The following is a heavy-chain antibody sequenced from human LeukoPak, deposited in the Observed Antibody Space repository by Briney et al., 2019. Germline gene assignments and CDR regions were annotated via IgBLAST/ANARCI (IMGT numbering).Heavy chain of an antibody. D-gene: IGHD1-26*01. V-gene: IGHV3-64D*09. CDR2: ISSNGGST. CDR3: VKDLYSGIHGPPDFDY. J-gene: IGHJ4*02. Sequence: GGSLRLSCSASGFTFSNYTMHWVRQAPGKGLEYVSSISSNGGSTYSADSVKGRFTISRDNSKNTLYLQMSSLRAEDTAVYYCVKDLYSGIHGPPDFDYWGQGTLVTVSS. CDR1: GFTFSNYT.